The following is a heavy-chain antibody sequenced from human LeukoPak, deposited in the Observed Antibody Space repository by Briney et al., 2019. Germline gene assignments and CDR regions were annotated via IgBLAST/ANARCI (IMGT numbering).Heavy chain of an antibody. Sequence: GGSLRLSCAASGFTFSSYWMSWVRQAPGKGLEWVANIKQDGSEKYYVDSVKGRFTISRDNAKNSLYLQMNSLRAEDTAVYYCARDALITPETEYFQHWGQGTLVTVSS. CDR2: IKQDGSEK. J-gene: IGHJ1*01. CDR1: GFTFSSYW. V-gene: IGHV3-7*03. CDR3: ARDALITPETEYFQH. D-gene: IGHD1-14*01.